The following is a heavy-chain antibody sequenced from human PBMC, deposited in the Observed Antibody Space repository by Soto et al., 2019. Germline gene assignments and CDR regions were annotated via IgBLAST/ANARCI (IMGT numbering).Heavy chain of an antibody. Sequence: SETLSLTCTVSGGSISSSSYYWGWIRQPPGKGLEWIGSIYYSGSTYYNPSLKSRVTISVDTSKNQFSLKLSSVTAADTAVYYCARHYDFWSGRLDYWGQGTLVTVSS. CDR2: IYYSGST. D-gene: IGHD3-3*01. J-gene: IGHJ4*02. V-gene: IGHV4-39*01. CDR1: GGSISSSSYY. CDR3: ARHYDFWSGRLDY.